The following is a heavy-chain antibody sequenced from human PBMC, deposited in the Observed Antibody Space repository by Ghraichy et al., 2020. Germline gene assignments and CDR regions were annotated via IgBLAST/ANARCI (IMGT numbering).Heavy chain of an antibody. CDR2: ISSSGSII. V-gene: IGHV3-11*01. CDR1: GFTFSDYY. J-gene: IGHJ4*02. CDR3: VRSYYAPLVLN. D-gene: IGHD1-26*01. Sequence: GGSLRLSCAASGFTFSDYYMSWIRQAPGRGLEWVSYISSSGSIIYYTDSVKGRFTISRDNAKNSLYLQMNSLRAEDTAVYYCVRSYYAPLVLNWGQGTLVTVSS.